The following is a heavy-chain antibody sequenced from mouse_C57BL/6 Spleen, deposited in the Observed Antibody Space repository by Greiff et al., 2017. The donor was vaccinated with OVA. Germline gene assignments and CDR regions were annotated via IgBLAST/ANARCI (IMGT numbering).Heavy chain of an antibody. J-gene: IGHJ2*01. D-gene: IGHD2-2*01. CDR3: ARGGGLRSYYFDY. V-gene: IGHV1-53*01. CDR2: INPSNGGT. CDR1: GYTFTSYW. Sequence: QVQLQQPGTELVKPGASVKLSCKASGYTFTSYWMHWVKQRPGQGLEWIGNINPSNGGTNSNEKFKSKATLTVDKSSSTAYMQLSSRTSADSAVYYCARGGGLRSYYFDYWGQGTTLTVSS.